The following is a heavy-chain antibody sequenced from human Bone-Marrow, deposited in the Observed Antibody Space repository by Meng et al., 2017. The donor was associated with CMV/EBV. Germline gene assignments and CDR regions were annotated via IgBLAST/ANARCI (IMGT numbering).Heavy chain of an antibody. V-gene: IGHV3-9*01. J-gene: IGHJ4*02. CDR2: ISWNSGRI. D-gene: IGHD3-10*01. Sequence: GGSLRLSCAASGFTFDDYAIHWVRQPPGKGLEWVSGISWNSGRIGYADSVKGRFTISRDNAKNSLYLQMNSLRAEDTALYYCARFRSGGYPYWGQGALVTVSS. CDR1: GFTFDDYA. CDR3: ARFRSGGYPY.